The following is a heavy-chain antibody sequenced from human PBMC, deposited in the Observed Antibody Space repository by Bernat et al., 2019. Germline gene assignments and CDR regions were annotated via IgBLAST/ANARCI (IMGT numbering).Heavy chain of an antibody. Sequence: EVQLLESGGGLVQPGGSLRLSCAASGFTFSSYAMSWVRQAPGKGLEWVSVISGSGGSTYYAESVKGRFTISRDNSKNTVYLQMNSLRAEDTAVYYCAKGGANWGILDYWGQGTLVTVPS. CDR3: AKGGANWGILDY. J-gene: IGHJ4*02. CDR2: ISGSGGST. CDR1: GFTFSSYA. V-gene: IGHV3-23*01. D-gene: IGHD7-27*01.